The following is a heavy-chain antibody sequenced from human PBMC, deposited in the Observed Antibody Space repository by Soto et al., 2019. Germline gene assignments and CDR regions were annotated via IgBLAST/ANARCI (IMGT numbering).Heavy chain of an antibody. CDR2: IYYSGST. Sequence: QVQLQESGPGLVKPSQTLSLTCTVSGGSISSGDYYWSWIRQHPGKGLEWIGYIYYSGSTYYNPSIRSLVTISVDTSKNQSSLQLSSVTAADTAVYYCARWWSGSRQGFDPWGQGTLVTVSS. CDR1: GGSISSGDYY. V-gene: IGHV4-31*01. D-gene: IGHD3-3*01. CDR3: ARWWSGSRQGFDP. J-gene: IGHJ5*02.